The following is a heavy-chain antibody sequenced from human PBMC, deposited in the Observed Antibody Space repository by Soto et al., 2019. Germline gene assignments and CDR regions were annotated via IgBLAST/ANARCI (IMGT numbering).Heavy chain of an antibody. CDR1: GFTFITNS. J-gene: IGHJ4*02. CDR3: ARVGGNDSKNKSC. Sequence: QVQLVESGGGVVQPGRSLRLSCAASGFTFITNSMHWVRQAPGKGLEWVAFISYDGSNKYYTDSVKGRFTISRDNSKNILYRQMNSLRAEDTAVYYCARVGGNDSKNKSCWGQGTLVTVSS. CDR2: ISYDGSNK. D-gene: IGHD3-16*01. V-gene: IGHV3-30-3*01.